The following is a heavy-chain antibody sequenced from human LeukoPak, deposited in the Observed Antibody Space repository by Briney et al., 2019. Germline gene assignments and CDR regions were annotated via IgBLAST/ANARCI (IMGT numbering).Heavy chain of an antibody. CDR1: GGSFSGYY. CDR2: INHSGST. J-gene: IGHJ6*03. V-gene: IGHV4-34*01. Sequence: SETLSLTCAVYGGSFSGYYWSWIRQPPGKGLEWIGEINHSGSTNYNPSLKSRVTISVDTSKNQFSLKLSSVTAANTAVYYCARRGPHYYGSGVNQYYYYYYYMDVWGKGTTVTISS. CDR3: ARRGPHYYGSGVNQYYYYYYYMDV. D-gene: IGHD3-10*01.